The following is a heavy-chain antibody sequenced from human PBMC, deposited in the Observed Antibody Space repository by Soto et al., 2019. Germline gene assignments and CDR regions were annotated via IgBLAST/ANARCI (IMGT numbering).Heavy chain of an antibody. CDR3: ARPHDYSKDYGDYSYGMDV. CDR2: IIPIFGTA. Sequence: SVKVSCKASGGTFSSYAISWVRQAPGQGLEWMGGIIPIFGTANYAQKLQGRVTITADESTSTAYMELSSLRSEDTAVYYCARPHDYSKDYGDYSYGMDVWGQGTTVTVSS. D-gene: IGHD4-4*01. J-gene: IGHJ6*02. V-gene: IGHV1-69*13. CDR1: GGTFSSYA.